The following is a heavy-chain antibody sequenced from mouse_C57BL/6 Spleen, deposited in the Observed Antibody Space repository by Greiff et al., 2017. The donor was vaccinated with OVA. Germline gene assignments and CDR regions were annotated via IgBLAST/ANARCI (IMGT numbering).Heavy chain of an antibody. CDR1: GFTFSSYG. V-gene: IGHV5-6*01. CDR2: ISSGGSYT. Sequence: EVQLVESGGDLVKPGGSLKLSCAASGFTFSSYGMSWVRQTPDKRLEWVATISSGGSYTYYPACVKGRFTISRDNAKNTLYLQMSSLKSEDTAMYYGARQRDHYYAMDYWGQGTSVTVSS. CDR3: ARQRDHYYAMDY. J-gene: IGHJ4*01.